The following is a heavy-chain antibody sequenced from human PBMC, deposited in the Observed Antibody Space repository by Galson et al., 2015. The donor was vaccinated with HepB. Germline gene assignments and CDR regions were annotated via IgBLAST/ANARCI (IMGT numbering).Heavy chain of an antibody. CDR1: GFSVTHNY. Sequence: SLRLSCAVSGFSVTHNYMTWVRQAPGMGPEWVSSIYGDNNAYYGESVKGRFTASRDESKNVLYLQMNDLRVEDTAVYYCARDYGHYYKSGALPFHYFDLWGQGILVTVSS. D-gene: IGHD3-10*01. V-gene: IGHV3-53*01. J-gene: IGHJ5*02. CDR2: IYGDNNA. CDR3: ARDYGHYYKSGALPFHYFDL.